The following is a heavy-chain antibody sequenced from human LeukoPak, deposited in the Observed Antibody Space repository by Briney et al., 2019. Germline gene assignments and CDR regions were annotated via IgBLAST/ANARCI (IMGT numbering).Heavy chain of an antibody. J-gene: IGHJ6*03. V-gene: IGHV4-61*02. D-gene: IGHD6-13*01. CDR3: ARGGAGIAFYYYYMDV. Sequence: SETLSLTCTVSGGSISSGSYYWSWIRQPAGKGLEWIGRIYTSGSTNYNPSPKSRVTISVDTSKNQFSLRLSSVTAADTAVYYCARGGAGIAFYYYYMDVWGKGTTVTVSS. CDR2: IYTSGST. CDR1: GGSISSGSYY.